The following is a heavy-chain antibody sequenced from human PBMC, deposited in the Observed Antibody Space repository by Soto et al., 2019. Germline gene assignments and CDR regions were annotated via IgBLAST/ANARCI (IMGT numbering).Heavy chain of an antibody. Sequence: PGGSLRLSCAASGFSFSNYWMRWIRQAPGKGLEWVASIKKDGSENYYVDSVKGRFITSRDNAKKSLYLQMNSLRAEDTAVYYCVRGSAGDEDYQYGMDVWGQGTTVTVSS. V-gene: IGHV3-7*01. CDR1: GFSFSNYW. CDR2: IKKDGSEN. CDR3: VRGSAGDEDYQYGMDV. D-gene: IGHD7-27*01. J-gene: IGHJ6*02.